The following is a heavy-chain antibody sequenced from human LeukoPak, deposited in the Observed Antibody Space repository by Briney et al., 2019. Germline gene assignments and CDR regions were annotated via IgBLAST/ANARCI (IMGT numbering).Heavy chain of an antibody. V-gene: IGHV3-21*01. D-gene: IGHD3-10*01. CDR2: ISSSSSYI. CDR1: GFTFSGYT. J-gene: IGHJ4*02. Sequence: GGSLRLSCAASGFTFSGYTMNWVRQAPGKGLEWVSSISSSSSYIYYADSVKGRFTISRDNSKNTLYLQMNSLRAEDTAVYYCARDYGSGSYYNTAYWGQGTLVTVSS. CDR3: ARDYGSGSYYNTAY.